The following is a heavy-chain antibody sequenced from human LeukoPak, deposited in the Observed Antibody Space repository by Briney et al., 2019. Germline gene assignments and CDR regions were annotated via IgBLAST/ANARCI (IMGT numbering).Heavy chain of an antibody. V-gene: IGHV3-48*03. D-gene: IGHD6-6*01. CDR2: TSSSGSTI. Sequence: GGSPRLSCAASGFTFSSYEMNWVRQAPGKGLEWVSYTSSSGSTIYYAVSVKGRFTISRDNAKNSLYLQMNSLRAEDTAVYYCARNYEYSRDYFDYWGQGTLVTVSS. CDR1: GFTFSSYE. J-gene: IGHJ4*02. CDR3: ARNYEYSRDYFDY.